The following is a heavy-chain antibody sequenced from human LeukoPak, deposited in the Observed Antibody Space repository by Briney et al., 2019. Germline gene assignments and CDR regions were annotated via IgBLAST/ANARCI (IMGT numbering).Heavy chain of an antibody. D-gene: IGHD1-26*01. CDR1: GGSISSSNYY. J-gene: IGHJ4*02. CDR3: AKGSPIYVGVVFFDY. Sequence: SETLSLTCSVSGGSISSSNYYWSWIRQPAGKGLEWIGRIYTSESTNYNPSLKSRVTISVDTSRNQFSLKLSSVTAADTAVYYCAKGSPIYVGVVFFDYWGQGTLVTVSS. CDR2: IYTSEST. V-gene: IGHV4-61*02.